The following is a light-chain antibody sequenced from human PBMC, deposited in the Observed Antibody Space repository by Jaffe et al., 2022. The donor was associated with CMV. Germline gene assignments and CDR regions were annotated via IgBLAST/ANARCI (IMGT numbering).Light chain of an antibody. CDR3: QSYDNSLSGYV. Sequence: QSVLTQPPSVSGAPGRRVTISCTGSSSNIGAGYGVHWYQQLPGTAPKLLIYGNTNRPSGVPDRFSGSKSGTSASLAITGLQAEDEADYYCQSYDNSLSGYVFGTGTKVTVL. J-gene: IGLJ1*01. CDR1: SSNIGAGYG. CDR2: GNT. V-gene: IGLV1-40*01.